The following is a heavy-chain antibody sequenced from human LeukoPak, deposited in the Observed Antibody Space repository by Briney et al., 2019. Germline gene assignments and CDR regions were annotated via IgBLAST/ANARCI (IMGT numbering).Heavy chain of an antibody. V-gene: IGHV3-11*06. CDR3: AKDEISYCGGDCFFVY. D-gene: IGHD2-21*02. J-gene: IGHJ4*02. CDR2: ISSSSSYT. Sequence: PGGSLRLSCAASGFTFSDYYMSWIRQAPGKGLEWVSYISSSSSYTNYADSVKGRFTISRDNSKNTLYLQMNSLRAEDTAVYFCAKDEISYCGGDCFFVYWGQGTLVTVSS. CDR1: GFTFSDYY.